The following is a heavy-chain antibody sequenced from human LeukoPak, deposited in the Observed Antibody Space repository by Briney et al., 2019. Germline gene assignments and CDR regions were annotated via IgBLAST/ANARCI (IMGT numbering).Heavy chain of an antibody. Sequence: SVKVSCKASGYTFTDYYIHWVRQAPGQGLEWMGWIDPNSGGTNFAQKFQGRVTMTTDTSITTAYMELTRLRSDDTAVYYCANWAATIRNFNYWGQGTLVTVSS. CDR3: ANWAATIRNFNY. J-gene: IGHJ4*02. D-gene: IGHD5-12*01. CDR1: GYTFTDYY. CDR2: IDPNSGGT. V-gene: IGHV1-2*02.